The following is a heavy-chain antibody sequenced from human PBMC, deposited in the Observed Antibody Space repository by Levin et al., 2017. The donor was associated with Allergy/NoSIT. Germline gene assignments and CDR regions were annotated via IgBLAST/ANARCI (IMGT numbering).Heavy chain of an antibody. CDR3: ARPIANFWSGFDL. CDR1: GSIFSSYW. D-gene: IGHD3-3*01. V-gene: IGHV5-51*01. Sequence: GESLKISCKGSGSIFSSYWIGWVRQMPGKGLEWMGTIYPGDSDTTYSPSFQGQVTISADKSIDTAYLQWSSLKASDTAMYYCARPIANFWSGFDLWGHGTLVTVSS. CDR2: IYPGDSDT. J-gene: IGHJ4*01.